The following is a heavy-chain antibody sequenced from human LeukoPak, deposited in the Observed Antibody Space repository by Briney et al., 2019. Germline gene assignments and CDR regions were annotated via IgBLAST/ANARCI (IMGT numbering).Heavy chain of an antibody. J-gene: IGHJ4*02. D-gene: IGHD6-19*01. Sequence: SETLSLTCSVSGGSISLSYYYWGRIRQPPGKALEWIGSVYYSGTTSYNPSLKSRVTISVDMSKKHFSLRLSSVTAADTAMYYCARGTLYSGWSYYFDYWGQGSQVTVSS. CDR1: GGSISLSYYY. CDR3: ARGTLYSGWSYYFDY. CDR2: VYYSGTT. V-gene: IGHV4-39*07.